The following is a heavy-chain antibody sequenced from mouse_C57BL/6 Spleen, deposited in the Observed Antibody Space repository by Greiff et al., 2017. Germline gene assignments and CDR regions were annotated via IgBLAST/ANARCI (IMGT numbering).Heavy chain of an antibody. V-gene: IGHV1-85*01. CDR2: IYPRDGST. Sequence: QVQLQQSGPELVKPGASVKLSCKASGYTFTSYDITWVKQRPGQGLEWIGCIYPRDGSTKYNEKFKGKATLTVDTSSSTAYMELHSLTSEDSAVYFCASGGAYYYGSSAFAYWGQGTLVTVSA. CDR1: GYTFTSYD. CDR3: ASGGAYYYGSSAFAY. D-gene: IGHD1-1*01. J-gene: IGHJ3*01.